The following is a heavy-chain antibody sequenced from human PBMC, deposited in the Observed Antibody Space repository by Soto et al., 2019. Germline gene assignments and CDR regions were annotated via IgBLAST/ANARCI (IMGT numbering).Heavy chain of an antibody. CDR3: ARGPYSSSSNPDYYYYYGMDV. J-gene: IGHJ6*02. CDR2: INPNSGGT. CDR1: GYTFTGYY. Sequence: ASVKVSCKASGYTFTGYYMHWVRQAPGQGLEWMGWINPNSGGTNYAQKFQGWVTMTRDTSISTAYMELSRLRSDDTAVYYCARGPYSSSSNPDYYYYYGMDVWGPGTTVTVSS. V-gene: IGHV1-2*04. D-gene: IGHD6-6*01.